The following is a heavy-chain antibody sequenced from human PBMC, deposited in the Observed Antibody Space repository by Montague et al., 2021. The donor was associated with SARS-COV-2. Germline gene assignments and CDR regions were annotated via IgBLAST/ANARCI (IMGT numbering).Heavy chain of an antibody. CDR2: INHSGSA. D-gene: IGHD3-10*01. J-gene: IGHJ6*02. CDR3: ARVRYYGSGTSLGMDV. CDR1: GGSFSGSY. Sequence: SETLSLTCAVYGGSFSGSYWSWIRQPPGKGLEWIGEINHSGSANYNPSLKSRVTISVDTSKNQFSLKLSSVTAADTAVYYCARVRYYGSGTSLGMDVWGQGTRVTVSS. V-gene: IGHV4-34*01.